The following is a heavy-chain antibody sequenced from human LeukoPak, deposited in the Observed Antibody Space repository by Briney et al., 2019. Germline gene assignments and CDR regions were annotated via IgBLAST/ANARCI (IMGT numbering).Heavy chain of an antibody. V-gene: IGHV3-23*01. J-gene: IGHJ4*02. CDR2: ISHTGGST. CDR1: GFTFSSYA. CDR3: AKASIHDSTGYYREYDY. D-gene: IGHD3-22*01. Sequence: GGSLRLSCAASGFTFSSYALSWVRQAPGMGLQWVSAISHTGGSTYYADSVKGRFTISRDNSKNTLYLQMNSLRADDTAVYYCAKASIHDSTGYYREYDYWGQGTLVTVSS.